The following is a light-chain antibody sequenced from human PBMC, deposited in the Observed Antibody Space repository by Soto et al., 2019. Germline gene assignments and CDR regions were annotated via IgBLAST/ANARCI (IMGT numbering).Light chain of an antibody. J-gene: IGKJ5*01. CDR3: QQSYSTPRIT. V-gene: IGKV1-39*01. CDR1: QSISSY. CDR2: AAS. Sequence: DIQMTQSPSSLSASVGDRVTITCRESQSISSYLNWYQQKPGKAPKLMXYAASSLQSGVPSRFSGSGSGTDFTLTISSLQPEDFATYYCQQSYSTPRITFGQGTRLEIK.